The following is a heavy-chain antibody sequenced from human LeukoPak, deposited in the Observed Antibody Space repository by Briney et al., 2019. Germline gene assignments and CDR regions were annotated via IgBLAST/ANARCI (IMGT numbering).Heavy chain of an antibody. V-gene: IGHV4-61*02. D-gene: IGHD6-13*01. CDR2: IYTSGST. CDR3: ARVVSSSRGFDP. CDR1: GGSISSGSYY. J-gene: IGHJ5*02. Sequence: SQTLSLTCTVSGGSISSGSYYWSWIRQPAGKGLEWIGRIYTSGSTNYNPSLKSRVTMSVDTSKNQFSLKLSSVTAADTAVYYCARVVSSSRGFDPWGQGTLVTVSS.